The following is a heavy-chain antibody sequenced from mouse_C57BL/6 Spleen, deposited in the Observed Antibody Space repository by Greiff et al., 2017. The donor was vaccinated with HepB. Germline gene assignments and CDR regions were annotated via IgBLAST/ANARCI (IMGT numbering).Heavy chain of an antibody. D-gene: IGHD1-1*01. CDR1: GYTFTDYE. J-gene: IGHJ4*01. V-gene: IGHV1-15*01. CDR3: TKVLRFYAMDY. Sequence: QVQLQQSGAELVRPGASVTLSCKASGYTFTDYEMHWVKQTPVHGLEWIGAIDPETGGTSYNQKFKGKAILTADKSSSTAYMELRSLTSADSAVYYCTKVLRFYAMDYWGQGTSVTVSS. CDR2: IDPETGGT.